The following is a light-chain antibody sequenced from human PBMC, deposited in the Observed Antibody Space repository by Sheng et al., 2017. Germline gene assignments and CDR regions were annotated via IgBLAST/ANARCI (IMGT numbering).Light chain of an antibody. Sequence: QSVLTQPPSASGTPGQRVTISCSGSSSNIGTSYVYWYQQLPGTTPKLLIYKNDQRPSGVPDRFSGSKSGTSASLAISGLRSDDEADYYCAAWDDSLNGYWLFGGGTQADRP. CDR3: AAWDDSLNGYWL. CDR2: KND. CDR1: SSNIGTSY. J-gene: IGLJ3*02. V-gene: IGLV1-47*01.